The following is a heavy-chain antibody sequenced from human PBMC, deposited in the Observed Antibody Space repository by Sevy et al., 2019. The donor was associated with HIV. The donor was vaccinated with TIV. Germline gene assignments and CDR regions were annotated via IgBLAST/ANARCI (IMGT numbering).Heavy chain of an antibody. V-gene: IGHV3-23*01. CDR3: ANNNSGYYYDY. D-gene: IGHD3-22*01. CDR2: ISRSGGST. J-gene: IGHJ4*02. CDR1: GFTFSSYA. Sequence: GGSLRLSCAASGFTFSSYAMSWVRQAPGKGLEWVSAISRSGGSTYYADSVKGRFTISRDNSKNTLYLQMNSLRAEDTAVYYCANNNSGYYYDYWGQGTLVTVSS.